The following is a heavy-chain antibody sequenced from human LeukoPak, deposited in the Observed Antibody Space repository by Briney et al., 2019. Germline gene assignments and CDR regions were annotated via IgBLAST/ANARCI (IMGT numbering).Heavy chain of an antibody. CDR1: GGSISSSSYY. Sequence: KASETLSLTCTVSGGSISSSSYYWGWIRQPPGKGLEWIGSIYYSGSTYYNPSLKSRVTISVDTSKNQFSLKLSSVTAADTAVYYCARRAVRGVNPPQWGQGTLVTVSS. CDR2: IYYSGST. D-gene: IGHD3-10*01. CDR3: ARRAVRGVNPPQ. J-gene: IGHJ4*02. V-gene: IGHV4-39*01.